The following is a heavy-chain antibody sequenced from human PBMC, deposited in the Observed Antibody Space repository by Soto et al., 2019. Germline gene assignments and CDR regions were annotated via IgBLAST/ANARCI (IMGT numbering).Heavy chain of an antibody. Sequence: QVQLQQWGAGLLKPSETLSLTCAISGGSFSGYYWSWIRQPPGKGLEWIGEINHDGITNYNPSLKSRVTISLDTSKNQFSLKLTSVTAADTAVYYCAGSYCTGGSCYRPWGKGTLGTVSP. D-gene: IGHD2-15*01. CDR2: INHDGIT. V-gene: IGHV4-34*01. J-gene: IGHJ4*02. CDR1: GGSFSGYY. CDR3: AGSYCTGGSCYRP.